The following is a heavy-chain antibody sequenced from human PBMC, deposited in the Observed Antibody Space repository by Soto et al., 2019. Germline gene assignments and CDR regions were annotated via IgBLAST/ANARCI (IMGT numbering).Heavy chain of an antibody. J-gene: IGHJ6*02. CDR3: AREGIVARRYYYYGMHV. V-gene: IGHV3-48*03. CDR1: GFTCSSYE. D-gene: IGHD6-6*01. CDR2: SSSSGSTI. Sequence: GGPLTLSCAASGFTCSSYEMNWVRQAPGKGLEWVSYSSSSGSTIYYADPVKGRFTISSDNAKNSLYLQMNSLRAEDTAVYYCAREGIVARRYYYYGMHVWGPGTTVTVSS.